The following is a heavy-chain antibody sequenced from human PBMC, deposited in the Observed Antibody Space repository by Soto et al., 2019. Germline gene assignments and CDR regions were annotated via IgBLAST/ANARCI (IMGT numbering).Heavy chain of an antibody. CDR3: ARGGPYNWFDP. CDR1: GGTISSGGYY. D-gene: IGHD3-16*01. V-gene: IGHV4-31*03. Sequence: PSETLSLTCTVSGGTISSGGYYWSWIRQHPGKGLEWIGYIYYSGSTYYNPSLKSRVTIPVDTSKNQFSLKLSSVTAADTAVYYCARGGPYNWFDPWGQGTLVTVSS. CDR2: IYYSGST. J-gene: IGHJ5*02.